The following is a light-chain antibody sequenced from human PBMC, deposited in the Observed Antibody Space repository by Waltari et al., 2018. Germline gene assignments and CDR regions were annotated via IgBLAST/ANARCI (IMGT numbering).Light chain of an antibody. CDR2: WAS. CDR1: QSVLSSSNNKNY. J-gene: IGKJ2*01. V-gene: IGKV4-1*01. CDR3: QQCYTFPYT. Sequence: DIVLTQSPDSLAVSLGERATINCKSSQSVLSSSNNKNYLGWYQQQPGQPPKRLITWASTRESGVPDRFSGSGSGTDFTLTISSLQAEDVAVYFCQQCYTFPYTFGQGTKLEIK.